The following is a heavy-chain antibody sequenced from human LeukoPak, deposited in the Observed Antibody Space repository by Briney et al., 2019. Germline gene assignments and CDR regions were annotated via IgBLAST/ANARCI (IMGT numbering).Heavy chain of an antibody. CDR3: AREDRVRGVINY. V-gene: IGHV4-30-2*01. CDR1: GGSISSGGYS. J-gene: IGHJ4*02. Sequence: SETLSPTCAVSGGSISSGGYSWSWIRQPPGKGLEWIGYIYHSGSTYYNPSLKSRVTISVDRSKNQFSLKLSPVTAADTAVYSCAREDRVRGVINYWGQGTLVTVSS. D-gene: IGHD3-10*01. CDR2: IYHSGST.